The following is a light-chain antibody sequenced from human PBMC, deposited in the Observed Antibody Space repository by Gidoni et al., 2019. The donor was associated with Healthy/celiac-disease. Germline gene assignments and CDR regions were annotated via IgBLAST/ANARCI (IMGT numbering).Light chain of an antibody. CDR2: KAS. CDR1: QSISSW. J-gene: IGKJ4*01. Sequence: DIQMTQSPSTLSASVGDRVTITCLASQSISSWLDWYQQKPGKAPKLLIYKASSLESGVPSRFSGSGSGTEFTLTISSLQPDDFATYYCQQYNSYPLTFGGGTKVEIK. CDR3: QQYNSYPLT. V-gene: IGKV1-5*03.